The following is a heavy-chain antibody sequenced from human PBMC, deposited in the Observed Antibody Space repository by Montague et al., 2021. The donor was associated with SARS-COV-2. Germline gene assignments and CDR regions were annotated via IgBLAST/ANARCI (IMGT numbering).Heavy chain of an antibody. D-gene: IGHD2-2*01. CDR1: GGSISSYY. Sequence: SETLSLTCTVSGGSISSYYWCWIWQPPGRGLQWIGYIYYSGSTNSNSSPKRRVTISVDTSKNHFTLRLSPVTAADTAGYYCANSRRAQLLFGALYYGMDVWGQGTTVTVSS. CDR2: IYYSGST. J-gene: IGHJ6*02. V-gene: IGHV4-59*01. CDR3: ANSRRAQLLFGALYYGMDV.